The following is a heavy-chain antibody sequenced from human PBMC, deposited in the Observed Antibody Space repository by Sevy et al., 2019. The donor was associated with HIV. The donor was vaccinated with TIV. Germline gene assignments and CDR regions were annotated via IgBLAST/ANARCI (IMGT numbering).Heavy chain of an antibody. CDR3: AKDPDYYDSSGYPGIEDY. V-gene: IGHV3-23*01. CDR2: ISGSGGST. J-gene: IGHJ4*02. Sequence: GGSLRLSCAASGFTFSSYAMSWVRQAPGKGLEWVSAISGSGGSTYYADSVKGRFTISRDNSKNTLYLQMNSLRAEDKAVDYCAKDPDYYDSSGYPGIEDYWGQGTLVTVSS. D-gene: IGHD3-22*01. CDR1: GFTFSSYA.